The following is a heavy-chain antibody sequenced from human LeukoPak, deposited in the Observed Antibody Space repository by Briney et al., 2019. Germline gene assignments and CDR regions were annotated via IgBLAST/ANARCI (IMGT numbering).Heavy chain of an antibody. Sequence: SETLSLTCTVSGGSISSYYWSWIRQPPGKGLEWIGYIYYSGSTNYNPSLKSRVTISVDTSKNQFSLKLSSVTAADTAVYYCARGTPYGSGSYHWFDPWGQGTLVTVSS. V-gene: IGHV4-59*01. CDR2: IYYSGST. CDR1: GGSISSYY. CDR3: ARGTPYGSGSYHWFDP. J-gene: IGHJ5*02. D-gene: IGHD3-10*01.